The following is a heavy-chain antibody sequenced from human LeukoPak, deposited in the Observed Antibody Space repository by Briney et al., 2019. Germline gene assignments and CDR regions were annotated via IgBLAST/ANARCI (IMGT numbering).Heavy chain of an antibody. D-gene: IGHD2-15*01. J-gene: IGHJ5*02. CDR2: INPSGGST. CDR1: GYTFTSYY. Sequence: ASVKVSCKASGYTFTSYYMHWVRQAPGQGLEWMGIINPSGGSTSYAQKFQGRVTMTRDTSTSTVYMELSSLRSEDTAVYYCAREGYWCSGGSCPVWFDPWGQGTLVTVSS. CDR3: AREGYWCSGGSCPVWFDP. V-gene: IGHV1-46*01.